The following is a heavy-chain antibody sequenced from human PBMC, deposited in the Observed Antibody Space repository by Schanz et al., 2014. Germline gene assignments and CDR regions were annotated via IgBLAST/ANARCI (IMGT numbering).Heavy chain of an antibody. CDR2: IKQDGSAK. CDR3: ATQYCSGTTCYTDSWDH. Sequence: EVQLVESGGGLVQPGGSLRLCCVASGFTFSRYWMTWVRQAPGKGLEWVANIKQDGSAKNYVDSVKGRFTLSRDNAKDSLYLQMTSLRAEDTAVYYCATQYCSGTTCYTDSWDHWGQGTLVTVSS. D-gene: IGHD2-2*02. V-gene: IGHV3-7*01. J-gene: IGHJ4*01. CDR1: GFTFSRYW.